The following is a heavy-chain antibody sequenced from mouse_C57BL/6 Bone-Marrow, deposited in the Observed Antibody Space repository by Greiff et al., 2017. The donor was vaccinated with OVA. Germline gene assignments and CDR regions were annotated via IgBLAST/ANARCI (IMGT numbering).Heavy chain of an antibody. V-gene: IGHV1-19*01. D-gene: IGHD2-4*01. CDR2: INPYNGGT. J-gene: IGHJ3*01. Sequence: VQLKQSGPVLVKPGASVKMSCKASGYTFTDYYMNWVKQSHGKSLEWIGVINPYNGGTSYNQKFKGKATLTVDKSSSTAYMELNSLTSEDSAVYYCAPYDYEVAYWGQGTLVTVSA. CDR1: GYTFTDYY. CDR3: APYDYEVAY.